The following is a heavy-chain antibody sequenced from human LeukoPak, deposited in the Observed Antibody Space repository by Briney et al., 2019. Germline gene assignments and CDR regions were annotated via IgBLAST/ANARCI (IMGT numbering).Heavy chain of an antibody. J-gene: IGHJ4*02. CDR1: GFTFSTYG. V-gene: IGHV3-33*01. CDR2: IWYDGSNK. CDR3: ARDPGVRWLVGFDY. D-gene: IGHD6-19*01. Sequence: GGSLRLSCAASGFTFSTYGMHWVRQAPGKGLEWVADIWYDGSNKHYEDSVKGRFTISRDNSKNTLYLQMNSLRAEDTAVYYCARDPGVRWLVGFDYWGQGTLVTVSS.